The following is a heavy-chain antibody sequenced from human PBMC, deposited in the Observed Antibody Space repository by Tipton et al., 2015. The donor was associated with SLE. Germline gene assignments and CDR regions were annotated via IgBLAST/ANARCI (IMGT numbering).Heavy chain of an antibody. V-gene: IGHV1-18*04. D-gene: IGHD4-11*01. CDR2: ISAYNGNT. CDR1: GYTFTSYY. CDR3: ARPGLRTTTVGWFDP. Sequence: QSGAEVKKPGASVKVSCKASGYTFTSYYMHWVRQAPGQGLEWMGWISAYNGNTNYAQKLQGRVTMTTDTSTSTAYMELRSLRSDDTAVYYCARPGLRTTTVGWFDPWGQGTLVTVSS. J-gene: IGHJ5*02.